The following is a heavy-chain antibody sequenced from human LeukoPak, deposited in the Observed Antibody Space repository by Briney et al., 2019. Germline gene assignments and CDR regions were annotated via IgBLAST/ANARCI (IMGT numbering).Heavy chain of an antibody. CDR3: ARVGYSSGWDVGGTLTC. CDR2: IWYDGSNK. Sequence: QPGGSLRLSCAASGFTFSSYGMHWVRQAPGKGLEWVAVIWYDGSNKYYADSVKGRFTISRDNSKNTLYLQMNSLRAEDTAVYYCARVGYSSGWDVGGTLTCWGQGTLVTVSS. J-gene: IGHJ4*02. V-gene: IGHV3-30*19. CDR1: GFTFSSYG. D-gene: IGHD6-19*01.